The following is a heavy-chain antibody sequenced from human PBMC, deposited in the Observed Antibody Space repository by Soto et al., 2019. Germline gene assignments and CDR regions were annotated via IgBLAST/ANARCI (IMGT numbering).Heavy chain of an antibody. V-gene: IGHV3-30*18. CDR2: ISYDGSNK. Sequence: PGGPLRLSCAASRFSFSSYGMHWVRQAPGKGLEWVAVISYDGSNKYYADSVKGRFTISRDNSKNTLYLHMNSLSAEDTAVYYCAKGYSSGPYYFDHWGQGTLVTVSS. CDR3: AKGYSSGPYYFDH. J-gene: IGHJ4*02. D-gene: IGHD5-18*01. CDR1: RFSFSSYG.